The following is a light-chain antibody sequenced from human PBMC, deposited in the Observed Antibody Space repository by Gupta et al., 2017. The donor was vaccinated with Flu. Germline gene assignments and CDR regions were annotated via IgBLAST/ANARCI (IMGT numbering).Light chain of an antibody. J-gene: IGLJ2*01. Sequence: QSALTQPASVSGSPGQSITISCTGTSSDVGGYNYVSWYQQHPGKAPKLMIYEVSNRPSGVSNRFSGSKSGNTASLTISGLQAQDEADDDCNSYTSSTTLLCGGGTKL. CDR2: EVS. CDR3: NSYTSSTTLL. V-gene: IGLV2-14*01. CDR1: SSDVGGYNY.